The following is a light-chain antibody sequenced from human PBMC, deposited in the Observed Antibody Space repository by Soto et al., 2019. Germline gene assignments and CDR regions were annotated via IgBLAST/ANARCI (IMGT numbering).Light chain of an antibody. Sequence: NPSTQSPSSLSASVGDRDTVTCRASQGIGTYLVWYQQKSGKAPTVLIYASSTLQTGVPSRFSGSGSGTDFTLTISSLQPEDFATYYCQQSYSTPWTFAQGTKVDIK. J-gene: IGKJ1*01. CDR2: ASS. CDR1: QGIGTY. V-gene: IGKV1-39*01. CDR3: QQSYSTPWT.